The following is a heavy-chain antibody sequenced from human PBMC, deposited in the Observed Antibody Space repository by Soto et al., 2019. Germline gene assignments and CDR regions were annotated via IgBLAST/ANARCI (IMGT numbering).Heavy chain of an antibody. CDR1: GYIFTNFY. CDR3: TRGLASGDY. D-gene: IGHD6-6*01. V-gene: IGHV1-46*03. CDR2: IKPNGGST. J-gene: IGHJ4*02. Sequence: QVQLVQPGAEVKKPGASVKFSCKASGYIFTNFYIHWVRQAPGQGLEWIGIIKPNGGSTNYAQNFQGRVTMTRDTSTSTVYMDLSSRGSEDTAVYYCTRGLASGDYWGQGTLITVSS.